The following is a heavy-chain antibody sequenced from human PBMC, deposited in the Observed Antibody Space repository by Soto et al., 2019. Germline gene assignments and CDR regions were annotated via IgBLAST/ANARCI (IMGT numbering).Heavy chain of an antibody. CDR1: GFTFSSYG. CDR3: AKRLNYYDSSGYSRFDFDY. J-gene: IGHJ4*02. CDR2: ISYDGSNK. Sequence: QVQLVESGGGVVQPGRSLRLSCAASGFTFSSYGMHWVRQAPGKGLEWVAVISYDGSNKYYADSVKGRFTISRDNSKNTLYLQMNSLRAEDTAVYYCAKRLNYYDSSGYSRFDFDYWGQGTLVTVSS. V-gene: IGHV3-30*18. D-gene: IGHD3-22*01.